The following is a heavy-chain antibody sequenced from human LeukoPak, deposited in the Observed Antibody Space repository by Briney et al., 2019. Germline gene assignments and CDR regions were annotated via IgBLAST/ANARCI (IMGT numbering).Heavy chain of an antibody. CDR2: IFSTGST. CDR3: ASLSRDAFNHFDY. V-gene: IGHV4-59*11. D-gene: IGHD5-24*01. CDR1: GGSITSLY. J-gene: IGHJ4*02. Sequence: PSETLSLTCTISGGSITSLYWTWTRQPPGKGLEWIGYIFSTGSTNYNPSLKSRVTMSVDTSKNQFSLNLISVTAADTAVYYCASLSRDAFNHFDYWGQGTLVTVSS.